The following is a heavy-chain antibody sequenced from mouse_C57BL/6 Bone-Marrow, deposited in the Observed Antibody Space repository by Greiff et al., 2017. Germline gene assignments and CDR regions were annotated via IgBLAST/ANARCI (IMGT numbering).Heavy chain of an antibody. CDR3: AHYCGSSYGWCFDG. CDR1: GYTFTSYG. CDR2: IYPRSGNT. D-gene: IGHD1-1*01. V-gene: IGHV1-81*01. J-gene: IGHJ1*03. Sequence: VKLVESGAELARPGASVKLSCKASGYTFTSYGISWVKQSTGQGLEWIGEIYPRSGNTYYNEKFKGKATLTADKSSSTAYMELRSLTSEDSAVYFCAHYCGSSYGWCFDGWGTGTTVTVSS.